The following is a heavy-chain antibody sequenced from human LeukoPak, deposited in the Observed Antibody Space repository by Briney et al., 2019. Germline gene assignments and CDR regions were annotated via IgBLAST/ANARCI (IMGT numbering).Heavy chain of an antibody. V-gene: IGHV3-74*01. Sequence: GGSLRLSCAASGFTFETYWMHWVRQAPGKGLVWVSNIKYDGSFTSSSDSVKGRFTISRDNAKNTLYLQMHSLRAEDTAIYYCTRDLGVWGQGTTVTVSS. J-gene: IGHJ6*02. CDR2: IKYDGSFT. CDR3: TRDLGV. D-gene: IGHD7-27*01. CDR1: GFTFETYW.